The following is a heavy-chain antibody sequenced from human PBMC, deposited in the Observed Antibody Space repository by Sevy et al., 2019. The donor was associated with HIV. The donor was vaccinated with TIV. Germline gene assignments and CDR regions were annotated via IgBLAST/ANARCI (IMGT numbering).Heavy chain of an antibody. CDR3: AGGVAEYYYDSSGYYTFDY. Sequence: ASVKVSCKASGGTFSSYAISWVRQAPGQGLEWMGGIIPIFGTANYAQKFQGRVTITADESTSTAYMELSSLRSEDTAVYYCAGGVAEYYYDSSGYYTFDYWGQGTLVTVSS. D-gene: IGHD3-22*01. CDR1: GGTFSSYA. CDR2: IIPIFGTA. V-gene: IGHV1-69*13. J-gene: IGHJ4*02.